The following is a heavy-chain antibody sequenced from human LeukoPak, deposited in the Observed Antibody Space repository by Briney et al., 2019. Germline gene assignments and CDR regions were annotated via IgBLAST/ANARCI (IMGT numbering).Heavy chain of an antibody. CDR2: IIPVLNIT. Sequence: SVKVSCKTSGGTFSSSAITWVRQAPGQGLEWMGRIIPVLNITTYAQKFQGSVTITADTSTSTVYMELSSLRSEETAVYYCAKDQGLTAPPPYGLGVWGQGTTVIVSS. CDR3: AKDQGLTAPPPYGLGV. V-gene: IGHV1-69*04. D-gene: IGHD5-18*01. J-gene: IGHJ6*02. CDR1: GGTFSSSA.